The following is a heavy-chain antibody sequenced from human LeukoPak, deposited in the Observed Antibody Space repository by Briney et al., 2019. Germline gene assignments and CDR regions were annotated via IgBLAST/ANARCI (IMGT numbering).Heavy chain of an antibody. CDR1: GYTFTGYY. CDR2: INPNSGGT. D-gene: IGHD6-13*01. Sequence: GASVKVSCKASGYTFTGYYMHWVRQAPGQGLEWMGWINPNSGGTNYAQKFQGRVTMTRDTSISTAYMELSRLRSDDTAVYYCATYSSSWSTTKDYYYYYYMDVWGKGTTVTISS. CDR3: ATYSSSWSTTKDYYYYYYMDV. J-gene: IGHJ6*03. V-gene: IGHV1-2*02.